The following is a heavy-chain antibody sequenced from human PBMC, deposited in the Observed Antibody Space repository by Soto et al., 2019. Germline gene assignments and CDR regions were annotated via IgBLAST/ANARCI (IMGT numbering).Heavy chain of an antibody. CDR2: INPNSGDT. D-gene: IGHD2-8*02. CDR3: ARGVNGDVYNWFDP. CDR1: GYTFTGYY. J-gene: IGHJ5*02. V-gene: IGHV1-2*04. Sequence: QVQLVQSGAEVKKPGASVKVSCKASGYTFTGYYMHWVRQAPGQGLEWMGWINPNSGDTNYAQKFQGWVTMTRDTSISTAYMELSRLRSDDTAVYYCARGVNGDVYNWFDPWGQGTLVTVSS.